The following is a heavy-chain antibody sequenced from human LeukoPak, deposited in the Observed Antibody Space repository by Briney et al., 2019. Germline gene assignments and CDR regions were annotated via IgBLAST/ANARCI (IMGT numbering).Heavy chain of an antibody. J-gene: IGHJ1*01. CDR1: GYSFTSYY. D-gene: IGHD3-22*01. Sequence: ASVTVSCKASGYSFTSYYMHWVRQPAGQGLEWMGIINPSAGSASYPQKLQGRVTVTRDTSTSTVYMELSSLRSEDTAVYYCARKHSDYYDSSGYPEYFQHWGQGTLVTVSS. CDR3: ARKHSDYYDSSGYPEYFQH. CDR2: INPSAGSA. V-gene: IGHV1-46*01.